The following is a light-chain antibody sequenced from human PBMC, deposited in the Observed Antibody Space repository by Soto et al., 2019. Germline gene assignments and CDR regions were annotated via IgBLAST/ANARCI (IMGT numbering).Light chain of an antibody. CDR1: QTISNY. Sequence: DIQMTQSPSSLSASVGDRVTITCRASQTISNYLKWYQQKPGKAPKLLIYAASSLQSGFPSRFSGSGSGTDFNLNISSLQPEDFATYYCQQSYATPRTVGQGTKVEIK. CDR3: QQSYATPRT. J-gene: IGKJ1*01. V-gene: IGKV1-39*01. CDR2: AAS.